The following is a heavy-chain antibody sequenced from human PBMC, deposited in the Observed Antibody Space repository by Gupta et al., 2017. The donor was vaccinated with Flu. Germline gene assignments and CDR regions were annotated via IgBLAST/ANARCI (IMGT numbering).Heavy chain of an antibody. V-gene: IGHV3-21*01. D-gene: IGHD2-21*01. Sequence: QLVEPGGGLVKSGGSLRITCADSGFTFSSYSLNWVRQDPGKGLEWVSSISRSSMYIDYADSVKGRFTISRDNSKNSQYLQMNSLRAEDTAVYYCARAWGGDYWNVDLWGRGTLVTVSS. J-gene: IGHJ2*01. CDR1: GFTFSSYS. CDR2: ISRSSMYI. CDR3: ARAWGGDYWNVDL.